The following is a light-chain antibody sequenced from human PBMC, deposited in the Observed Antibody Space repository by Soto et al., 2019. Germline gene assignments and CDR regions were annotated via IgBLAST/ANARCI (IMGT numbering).Light chain of an antibody. J-gene: IGLJ1*01. CDR2: EVT. CDR3: CSYAGSSTV. CDR1: SSDVGSYNL. Sequence: QSVLTQPASVSGSPGQSITISCTGTSSDVGSYNLVSWYQQHPAKAPKLMIYEVTKRPSGVSNRFSGSKSGNTASLTISGLQAEDEADYYCCSYAGSSTVFGTGTKVTVL. V-gene: IGLV2-23*02.